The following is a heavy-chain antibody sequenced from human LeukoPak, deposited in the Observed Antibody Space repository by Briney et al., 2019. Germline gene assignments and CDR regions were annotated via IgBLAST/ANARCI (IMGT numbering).Heavy chain of an antibody. CDR3: ARENYGSGSLDV. D-gene: IGHD3-10*01. J-gene: IGHJ6*04. CDR1: GYTFTSYG. CDR2: IIPILGIA. Sequence: GASVKVSCKASGYTFTSYGISWVRQAPGQGLEWMGRIIPILGIANYAQKFQGRVTITADKSTSTAYMELSSLRSEDTAVYYCARENYGSGSLDVWGKGTTVTVSS. V-gene: IGHV1-69*04.